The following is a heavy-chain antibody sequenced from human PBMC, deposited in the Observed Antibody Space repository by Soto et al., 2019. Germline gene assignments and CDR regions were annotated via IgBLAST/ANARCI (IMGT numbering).Heavy chain of an antibody. CDR2: IYYSGST. J-gene: IGHJ3*02. V-gene: IGHV4-59*08. Sequence: SETLSLTCTVSGGSISSYYWSWIRQPPGKGLEWIGYIYYSGSTNYNPSLKSRVTISVDMSKNQFSLKLSSVTAADTAVYYCARQEKRWLQLGAFDIWGQGTMVTVSS. CDR1: GGSISSYY. CDR3: ARQEKRWLQLGAFDI. D-gene: IGHD5-12*01.